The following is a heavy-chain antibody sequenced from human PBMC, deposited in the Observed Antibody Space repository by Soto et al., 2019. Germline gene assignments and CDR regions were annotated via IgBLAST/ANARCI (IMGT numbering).Heavy chain of an antibody. CDR2: INAGNGNT. Sequence: GAAVKVSCKASGDTFTSYAMHWVRQAPGQRLEWMGWINAGNGNTKYSQKFQGRVTITRDTSASTAYMELCSLRSEGTAVYYCAREGLNGNYGTGPGNFDYWGQGTLVTVSS. CDR3: AREGLNGNYGTGPGNFDY. CDR1: GDTFTSYA. V-gene: IGHV1-3*01. D-gene: IGHD1-7*01. J-gene: IGHJ4*02.